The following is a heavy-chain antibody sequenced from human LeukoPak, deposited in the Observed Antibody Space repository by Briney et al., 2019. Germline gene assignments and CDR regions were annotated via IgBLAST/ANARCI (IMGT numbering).Heavy chain of an antibody. CDR1: GYTFTGYY. V-gene: IGHV1-2*02. CDR3: ARDGEQWLVRRSFDI. D-gene: IGHD6-19*01. J-gene: IGHJ3*02. CDR2: INPNSGGT. Sequence: ASVKVSCKASGYTFTGYYMHWVRQAPGQGLEWMGWINPNSGGTNYAQKFQGRVTMTRDTSISTAYMELSRLRSDDTAVYYCARDGEQWLVRRSFDIWGQGTMVTVSS.